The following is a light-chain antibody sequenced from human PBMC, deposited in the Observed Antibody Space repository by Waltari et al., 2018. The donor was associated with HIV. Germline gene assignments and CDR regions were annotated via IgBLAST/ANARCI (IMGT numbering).Light chain of an antibody. V-gene: IGLV3-1*01. Sequence: DLSQPASVSVSPGQTATVSCSGDKLGNRFVCWYRQRPVQSPELIIYQDSRRPSGISDRFSGSTSGTKATLTIRGTQSLDEGDYYCQAWDTNTFVFGGGTRVTVL. CDR3: QAWDTNTFV. J-gene: IGLJ1*01. CDR2: QDS. CDR1: KLGNRF.